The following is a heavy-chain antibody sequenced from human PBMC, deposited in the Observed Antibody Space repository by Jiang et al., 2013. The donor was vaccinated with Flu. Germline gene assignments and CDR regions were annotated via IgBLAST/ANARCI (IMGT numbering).Heavy chain of an antibody. CDR2: IYHSGSI. V-gene: IGHV4-38-2*02. CDR1: GYSISSGYY. D-gene: IGHD3-10*01. CDR3: ASDRITMVRGVSYYFDY. J-gene: IGHJ4*02. Sequence: GPGLVKPSETLSLTCTVPGYSISSGYYWGWIRQPPGKGLEWIGSIYHSGSIYYNPSLKSRVTISVDTSKNQFSLKLSSVTAADTAVYYXASDRITMVRGVSYYFDYWGQGTLVTVSS.